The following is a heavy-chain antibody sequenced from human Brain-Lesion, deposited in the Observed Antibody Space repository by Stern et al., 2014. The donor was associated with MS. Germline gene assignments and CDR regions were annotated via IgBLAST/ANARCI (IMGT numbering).Heavy chain of an antibody. CDR2: FDPEDGET. D-gene: IGHD1-26*01. V-gene: IGHV1-24*01. CDR3: ATLSPGAGGNYYRHFDY. J-gene: IGHJ4*02. CDR1: GYTLTELS. Sequence: QVQLLESGAEVKNPGASVKVSCKVSGYTLTELSMHWVRQAPRKGFEWMGGFDPEDGETIYAQKFQGRVTMTEDTSTDTAYMELSSLRSEDTAVYYCATLSPGAGGNYYRHFDYWGQGTLVTVSS.